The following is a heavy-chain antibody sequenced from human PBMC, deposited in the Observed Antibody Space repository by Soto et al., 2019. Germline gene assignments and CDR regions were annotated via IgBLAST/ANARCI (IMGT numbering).Heavy chain of an antibody. D-gene: IGHD2-15*01. Sequence: EVQVVESGGKLVQSGGSLRLSCATSGFTFSRYSMDWVRQAPGKGLEWVSYISDGGHVSHADSVKGRFTISRDNAKNSLYLQMDSLRDEDTALYYCAREGYSSGFDYWGQGTLVTVSS. CDR1: GFTFSRYS. J-gene: IGHJ4*02. CDR2: ISDGGHV. CDR3: AREGYSSGFDY. V-gene: IGHV3-48*02.